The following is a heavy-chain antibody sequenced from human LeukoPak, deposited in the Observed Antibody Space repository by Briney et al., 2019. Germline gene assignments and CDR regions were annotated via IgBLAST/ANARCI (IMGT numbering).Heavy chain of an antibody. Sequence: SVKVSCKASGYTFTSYAMNWVRQAPGQGLEWMGGIIPIFGTANYAQKFQGRVTITADESTSTAYMELSSLRSEDTAVYYCARESTVAGFDYWGQGTLVTVSS. CDR2: IIPIFGTA. J-gene: IGHJ4*02. CDR3: ARESTVAGFDY. D-gene: IGHD6-19*01. V-gene: IGHV1-69*13. CDR1: GYTFTSYA.